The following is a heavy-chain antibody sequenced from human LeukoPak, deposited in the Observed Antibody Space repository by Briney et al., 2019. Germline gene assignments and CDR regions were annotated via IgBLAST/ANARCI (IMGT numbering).Heavy chain of an antibody. CDR2: INPNSGGT. J-gene: IGHJ4*02. V-gene: IGHV1-2*02. D-gene: IGHD3-22*01. CDR3: ARDFSSGYTTFDY. CDR1: GSTFTAYY. Sequence: ASVKVSCKASGSTFTAYYMHWVRQAPGQGLEWMGWINPNSGGTNYAQKFQGRVTMTRDTSISTAYMELSRLRSDDTAVYYCARDFSSGYTTFDYWGQGTLVTVSS.